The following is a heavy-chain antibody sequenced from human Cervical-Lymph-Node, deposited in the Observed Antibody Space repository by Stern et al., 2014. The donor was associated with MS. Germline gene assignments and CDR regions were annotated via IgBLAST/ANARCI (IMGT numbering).Heavy chain of an antibody. CDR2: ISYDGSNK. CDR1: GFTFSSYG. V-gene: IGHV3-30*03. J-gene: IGHJ6*02. Sequence: VQLVESGGGVVQPGRSLRLSCAASGFTFSSYGMHWVRQAPGTGLEWVAGISYDGSNKFYADPLKGRFTISRDISKNTLYLQMNSLRGEDTAVYYCARRLGYCSGGSCRHYYYGMDVWGQGTTVTVSS. CDR3: ARRLGYCSGGSCRHYYYGMDV. D-gene: IGHD2-15*01.